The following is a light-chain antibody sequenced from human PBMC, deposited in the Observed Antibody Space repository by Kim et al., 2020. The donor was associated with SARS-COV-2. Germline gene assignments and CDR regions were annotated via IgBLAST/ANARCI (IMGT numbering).Light chain of an antibody. Sequence: SCTISCTVTNNNVVYSNFVSWYQQHPGKAPNLMIYDVTKRPSGVPDRFSGSKSGNTASLTISGLQAEDEADYYCCSYGGTDTLTVFGGGTQLTV. CDR2: DVT. J-gene: IGLJ3*02. CDR1: NNNVVYSNF. CDR3: CSYGGTDTLTV. V-gene: IGLV2-11*03.